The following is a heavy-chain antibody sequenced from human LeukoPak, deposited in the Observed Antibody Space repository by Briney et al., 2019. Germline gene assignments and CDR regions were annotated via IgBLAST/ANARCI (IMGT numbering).Heavy chain of an antibody. D-gene: IGHD2-21*01. Sequence: GGSLRLSCAASGFTFSSYEMNWVRQAPGKGLEWVSYISSSGSTIYYADSVKGRFTISRDNAKNSLYLQMNSLRAEDTAVYYCASSINSGWYFDLWGRGTLVTVSS. CDR2: ISSSGSTI. CDR1: GFTFSSYE. J-gene: IGHJ2*01. V-gene: IGHV3-48*03. CDR3: ASSINSGWYFDL.